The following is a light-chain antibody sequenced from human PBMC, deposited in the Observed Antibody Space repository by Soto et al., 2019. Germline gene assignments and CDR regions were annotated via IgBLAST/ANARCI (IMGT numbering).Light chain of an antibody. Sequence: QSALXQPRSVSGSPGQSVTISCTGTSSDVGGYDFVSWYQQRPDKAPKLMIYDVSVRPSGVPDRFSASKSGNTASLTVSGLQAEDEADYYCCSYAGNSFYVFGTGTKVTVL. J-gene: IGLJ1*01. CDR2: DVS. CDR1: SSDVGGYDF. CDR3: CSYAGNSFYV. V-gene: IGLV2-11*01.